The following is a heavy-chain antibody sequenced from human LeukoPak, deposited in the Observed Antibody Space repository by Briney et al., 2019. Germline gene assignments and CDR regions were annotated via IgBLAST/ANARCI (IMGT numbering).Heavy chain of an antibody. J-gene: IGHJ6*02. D-gene: IGHD5-12*01. CDR3: ASASLRYYYYYGMDV. V-gene: IGHV4-59*08. CDR2: IYYSGST. Sequence: SETLSLTCTVSGGSISSYYWSWIRQPPGEGLEWIGYIYYSGSTNYNPSLKSRVTISVDTSKNQFSLKLSSVTAADTAVYYCASASLRYYYYYGMDVWGQGTTVTVSS. CDR1: GGSISSYY.